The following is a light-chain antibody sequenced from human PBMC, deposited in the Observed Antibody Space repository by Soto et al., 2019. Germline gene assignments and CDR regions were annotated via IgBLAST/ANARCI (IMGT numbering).Light chain of an antibody. CDR3: QQYNNWPPLT. V-gene: IGKV3-15*01. Sequence: EIVMTQSPATLSVSPGERATLSCRASQSVSSNLAWYQQKPGQAPRPLIYGASTRATGIPARFSGSGSGTKVNLPISSLQSEDFAVYYCQQYNNWPPLTFGGGTKVEIK. CDR1: QSVSSN. CDR2: GAS. J-gene: IGKJ4*01.